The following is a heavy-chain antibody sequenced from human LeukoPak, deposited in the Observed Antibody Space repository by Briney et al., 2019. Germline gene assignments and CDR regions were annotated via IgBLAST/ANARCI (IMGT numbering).Heavy chain of an antibody. CDR1: GGTFSSYA. V-gene: IGHV1-69*05. CDR3: ANPIRWSKPFSLGY. D-gene: IGHD2-8*02. CDR2: IIPIFGTA. Sequence: SVKVSCKASGGTFSSYAISWVRQAPGQGLEWMGRIIPIFGTANYAQKFQGRVTITTDESTSTAYMELSSLRSEDTAVYYCANPIRWSKPFSLGYRGQGTLVTVSS. J-gene: IGHJ4*02.